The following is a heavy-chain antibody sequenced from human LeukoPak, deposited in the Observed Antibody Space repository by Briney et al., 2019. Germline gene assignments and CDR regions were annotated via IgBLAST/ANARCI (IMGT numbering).Heavy chain of an antibody. D-gene: IGHD1-7*01. CDR1: GYTFTSYG. V-gene: IGHV1-69*13. Sequence: AASVKVSCKASGYTFTSYGISWVRQAPGQGLEWMGGIIPIFGTANYAQKFQGRVTITADESTSTAYMELSSLRSEDTAVYYCARDLELRDNWFDPWGQGTLVTVSS. CDR2: IIPIFGTA. CDR3: ARDLELRDNWFDP. J-gene: IGHJ5*02.